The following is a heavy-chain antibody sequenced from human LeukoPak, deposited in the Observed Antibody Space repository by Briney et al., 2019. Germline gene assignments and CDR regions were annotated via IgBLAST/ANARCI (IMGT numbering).Heavy chain of an antibody. V-gene: IGHV3-23*01. CDR3: AKMTVWSGYSFDY. CDR2: ISGSGGST. J-gene: IGHJ4*02. D-gene: IGHD3-3*01. Sequence: GGSLRLSCAASGFTFTNYAMSWVRQAPGKGLEWVSTISGSGGSTYYADSVKGRFTISRDNSKNTLYLQMNSLRAEDTAVYYCAKMTVWSGYSFDYWGQGTLVTVSS. CDR1: GFTFTNYA.